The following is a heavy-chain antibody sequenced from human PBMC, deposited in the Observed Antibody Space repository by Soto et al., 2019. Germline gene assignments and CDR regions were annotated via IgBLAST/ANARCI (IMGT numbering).Heavy chain of an antibody. CDR3: ARDPPGPIFGVVLYYYGMDV. D-gene: IGHD3-3*01. J-gene: IGHJ6*02. CDR1: GFTFSSYW. V-gene: IGHV3-74*01. CDR2: INSDGSST. Sequence: GGSLRLSCAASGFTFSSYWMHWVRQAPGKGLVWVSRINSDGSSTSYADSVKGRFTISRDNAKNTLYLQMNSLRAEDTAVYYCARDPPGPIFGVVLYYYGMDVWGQGTTVTVSS.